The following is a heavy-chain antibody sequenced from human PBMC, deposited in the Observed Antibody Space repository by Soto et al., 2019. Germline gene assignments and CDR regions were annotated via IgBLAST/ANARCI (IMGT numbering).Heavy chain of an antibody. Sequence: QVQLVQSGAELKKPGASVKVSCKTSGYAFTNYGISWVRHAPGHGLEWMGWIRLSTDYSHSAQKLQGRVFMTTDTSTRTAFMELTHLTSDDTALYNCAKTTSSWCDSWGQGTLVTVSS. D-gene: IGHD2-2*01. CDR3: AKTTSSWCDS. V-gene: IGHV1-18*01. J-gene: IGHJ5*01. CDR1: GYAFTNYG. CDR2: IRLSTDYS.